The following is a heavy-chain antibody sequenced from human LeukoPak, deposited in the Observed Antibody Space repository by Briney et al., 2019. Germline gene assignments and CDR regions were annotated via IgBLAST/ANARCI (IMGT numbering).Heavy chain of an antibody. J-gene: IGHJ3*02. D-gene: IGHD4-23*01. V-gene: IGHV4-31*03. CDR1: GGSISSGGYY. Sequence: SQTLSLTCTVSGGSISSGGYYWSWIRQHPGKGLEWIGYIYYSGSTYYNPSLKSRVTMSVDTSKNQFSLKLSSVTAADTAVYYCAAMTTVVRGRDAFDIWGQGTMVTVSS. CDR3: AAMTTVVRGRDAFDI. CDR2: IYYSGST.